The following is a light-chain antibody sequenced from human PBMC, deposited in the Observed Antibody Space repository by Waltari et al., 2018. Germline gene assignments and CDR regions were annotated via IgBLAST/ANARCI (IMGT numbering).Light chain of an antibody. CDR3: CSYAGNRDFVP. CDR2: EVS. J-gene: IGLJ2*01. V-gene: IGLV2-23*02. Sequence: QSALTQPASVSGSPGQSITISCTGTNSDIGSFDLVSWYQHHPGKAPKLIIYEVSKRPSGVSDRFSGSKSASPASLTISGLQADGEADYHCCSYAGNRDFVPFGGGTKVTVL. CDR1: NSDIGSFDL.